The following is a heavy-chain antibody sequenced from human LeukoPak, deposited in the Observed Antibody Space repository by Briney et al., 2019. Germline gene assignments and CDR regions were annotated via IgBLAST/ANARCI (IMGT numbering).Heavy chain of an antibody. D-gene: IGHD3-9*01. CDR2: IKQDAGEI. CDR3: ARDTSPMSGPIAFDDFDI. Sequence: PGGSLRLSCAASGFSFSMYWMTWVRQAPGKGLEWVANIKQDAGEISYQDSVKGRFTISRDNGKNSLFLQMNSLRVEDTGVYYCARDTSPMSGPIAFDDFDIWGQGTTVTVSS. V-gene: IGHV3-7*01. CDR1: GFSFSMYW. J-gene: IGHJ3*02.